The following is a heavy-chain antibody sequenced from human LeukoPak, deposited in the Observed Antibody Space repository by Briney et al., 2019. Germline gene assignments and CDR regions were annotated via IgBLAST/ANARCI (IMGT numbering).Heavy chain of an antibody. D-gene: IGHD3-3*01. Sequence: SETLSLTCAVYGGSFSGYYWSWIRQPPGKGLEWIGEINHSGSTNYNPSLKSRVTISVDTSKHQFSLKLSSVTAADTAVYYCARGGRKSGPTSNTIFGTRYYYMDVWGKGTTVTVSS. CDR2: INHSGST. V-gene: IGHV4-34*01. CDR3: ARGGRKSGPTSNTIFGTRYYYMDV. CDR1: GGSFSGYY. J-gene: IGHJ6*03.